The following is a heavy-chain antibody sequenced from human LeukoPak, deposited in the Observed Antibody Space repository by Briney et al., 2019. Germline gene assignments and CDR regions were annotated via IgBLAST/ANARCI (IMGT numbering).Heavy chain of an antibody. Sequence: PGGSLRLSCAASGFTFSSYSMNWVRQAPGKGLEWVSYISSSSSTIYYADSVKGRFTISRDNAKNSLYLQMNSLRDEDTAVYCCARWGSVAGKRHFDYWGQGTLVTVSS. CDR3: ARWGSVAGKRHFDY. CDR1: GFTFSSYS. D-gene: IGHD6-19*01. CDR2: ISSSSSTI. V-gene: IGHV3-48*02. J-gene: IGHJ4*02.